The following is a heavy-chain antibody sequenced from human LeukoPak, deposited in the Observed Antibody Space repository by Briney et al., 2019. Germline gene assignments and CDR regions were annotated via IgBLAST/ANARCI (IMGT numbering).Heavy chain of an antibody. J-gene: IGHJ6*02. Sequence: PSETLSLTCAVYGGSFSGYYWSWIRQPPGKGLEWIGYIYHSGSTYYNPSLKSRVTISVDRSKNQFSLKLSSVTAADTAVYYCARDYCSSTSCYGMDVWGQGTTVTVSS. CDR2: IYHSGST. V-gene: IGHV4-30-2*01. D-gene: IGHD2-2*01. CDR1: GGSFSGYY. CDR3: ARDYCSSTSCYGMDV.